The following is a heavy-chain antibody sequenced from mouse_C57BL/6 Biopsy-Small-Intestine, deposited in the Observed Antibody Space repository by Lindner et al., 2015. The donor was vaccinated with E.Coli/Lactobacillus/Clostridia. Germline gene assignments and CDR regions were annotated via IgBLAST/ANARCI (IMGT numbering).Heavy chain of an antibody. CDR2: INPSTGGT. V-gene: IGHV1-42*01. Sequence: VQLQESGAELVRPGASVKLSCTASGFNIKDYYMHWVKQRPEKSLEWIGEINPSTGGTTYSQKFEAKATLSVDKSSSTAYMQLKSLTSEDSAVYYCAGTGNYYALDYWGQGTSVTVSS. CDR1: GFNIKDYY. D-gene: IGHD4-1*01. CDR3: AGTGNYYALDY. J-gene: IGHJ4*01.